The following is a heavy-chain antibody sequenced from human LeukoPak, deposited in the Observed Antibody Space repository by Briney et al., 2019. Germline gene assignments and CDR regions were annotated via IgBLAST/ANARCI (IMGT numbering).Heavy chain of an antibody. Sequence: SGGSLRLSCAASGFTFDDYAMHWVRQAPGKGLEWVSGISWNSGSIGYADSVKGRFTISRDNAKNSPYLQMNSLRAEDTAVYYCASFFLNDYWGQGTLVTVSS. CDR2: ISWNSGSI. CDR1: GFTFDDYA. CDR3: ASFFLNDY. J-gene: IGHJ4*02. V-gene: IGHV3-9*01. D-gene: IGHD2/OR15-2a*01.